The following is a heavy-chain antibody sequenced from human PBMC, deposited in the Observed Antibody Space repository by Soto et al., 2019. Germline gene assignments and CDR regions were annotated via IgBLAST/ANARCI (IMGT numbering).Heavy chain of an antibody. CDR2: IIPLLNTR. Sequence: SEKVCGKSSGATFSTYCITWVRQAPGQGLEWVGGIIPLLNTRNSAQKLQGRVTISVDESANTAYMELISLNSDDTAVYFCARNRDYPDQNAYFQDLDLWGQGTLVTVSS. D-gene: IGHD3-16*01. J-gene: IGHJ5*02. CDR3: ARNRDYPDQNAYFQDLDL. CDR1: GATFSTYC. V-gene: IGHV1-69*13.